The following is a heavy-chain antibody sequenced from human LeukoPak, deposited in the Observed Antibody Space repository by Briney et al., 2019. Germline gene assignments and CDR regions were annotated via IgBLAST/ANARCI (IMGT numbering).Heavy chain of an antibody. Sequence: PGGSLRLSCVGSGFTSIAYALTWARQAPGKGLEWVSGISGGGVTTYYADSVKGRFTISRDTSKNTLYLQMNSLRAEDTAIYYCAKEAFRGVIDYWGQGTLVTVSS. CDR1: GFTSIAYA. J-gene: IGHJ4*02. CDR2: ISGGGVTT. CDR3: AKEAFRGVIDY. D-gene: IGHD3-10*01. V-gene: IGHV3-23*01.